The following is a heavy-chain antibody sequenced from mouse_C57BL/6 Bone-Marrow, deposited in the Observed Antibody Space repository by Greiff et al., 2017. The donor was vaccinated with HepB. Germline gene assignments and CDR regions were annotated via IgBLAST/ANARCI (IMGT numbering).Heavy chain of an antibody. CDR2: ISSGGSYT. J-gene: IGHJ1*03. D-gene: IGHD1-1*01. Sequence: EVKLMESGGDLVKPGGSLKLSCAASGFTFSSYGMSWVRQTPDKRLEWVATISSGGSYTYYPDSVKGRFTISRDNAKNTLYLQMSSLKSEDTAMYYCARQATVVSYWYFDVWGTGTTVTVSS. CDR1: GFTFSSYG. CDR3: ARQATVVSYWYFDV. V-gene: IGHV5-6*01.